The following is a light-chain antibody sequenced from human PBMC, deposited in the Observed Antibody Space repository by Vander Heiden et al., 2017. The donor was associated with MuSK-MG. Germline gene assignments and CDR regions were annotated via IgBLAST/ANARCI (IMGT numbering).Light chain of an antibody. J-gene: IGLJ2*01. CDR3: QSYDSSLSVV. Sequence: LKLLIYGNSNRPSGVPDRFSGSKAGTPASLAITGLQAEDDAYYYCQSYDSSLSVVFGGGTKLTVL. V-gene: IGLV1-40*01. CDR2: GNS.